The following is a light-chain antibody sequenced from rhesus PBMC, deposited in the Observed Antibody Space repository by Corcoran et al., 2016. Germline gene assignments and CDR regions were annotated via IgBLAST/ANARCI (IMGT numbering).Light chain of an antibody. CDR1: QDISSW. CDR3: LQYSSSTYS. J-gene: IGKJ2*01. CDR2: KAS. Sequence: DIQMTQSPSSLSASVGDKVTITCRASQDISSWLAWYQQKPGKAPKLLIYKASSLQSGVPSRFRGSGSGTDFTLTISILQPEDLATYCCLQYSSSTYSFGQGTKVEIE. V-gene: IGKV1-22*01.